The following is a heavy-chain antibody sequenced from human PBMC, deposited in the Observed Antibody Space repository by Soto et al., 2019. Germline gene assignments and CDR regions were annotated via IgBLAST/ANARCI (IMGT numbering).Heavy chain of an antibody. V-gene: IGHV1-69*06. Sequence: QVQLVQSGAEVKKPGSSVKVSCKSSGGTFGSYAISWVRQAPGQGLEWMGGVIPIFGTPHYAQTFHGRVTITADIPTSTAYLELSSLKSADTAVYYCAKIRWTISLQEEDAIWGQGTVVTVSS. CDR2: VIPIFGTP. J-gene: IGHJ4*02. D-gene: IGHD2-15*01. CDR3: AKIRWTISLQEEDAI. CDR1: GGTFGSYA.